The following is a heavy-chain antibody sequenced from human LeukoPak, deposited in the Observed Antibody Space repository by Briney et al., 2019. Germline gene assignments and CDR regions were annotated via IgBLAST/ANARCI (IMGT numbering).Heavy chain of an antibody. CDR1: GFTFSDYY. Sequence: GGSLRLSCAASGFTFSDYYMIWIRQLPGRGLKWVSIISSGGDTIYYADSVRGRFSVSRDNARNSLFLQMNSLRVEDSAVYYCARAGYYDVFTGYFDWGQGTLVTVSS. V-gene: IGHV3-11*01. CDR2: ISSGGDTI. J-gene: IGHJ4*02. D-gene: IGHD3-9*01. CDR3: ARAGYYDVFTGYFD.